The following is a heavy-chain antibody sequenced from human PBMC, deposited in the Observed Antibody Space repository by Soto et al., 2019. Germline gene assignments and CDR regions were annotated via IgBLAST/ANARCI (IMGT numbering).Heavy chain of an antibody. V-gene: IGHV3-23*01. Sequence: EVQLSESGGDLVQPGGSLRLSCAASGFTFNNYALNWVRQAPGKGLEWVSGINARGDRTYYADSVKGRFTISRDNSKNTLYLQMNSLRAEDTDVYFCAKPHWSGFYVWPYFFDSWGQGTLVTVSS. CDR2: INARGDRT. D-gene: IGHD3-3*01. CDR3: AKPHWSGFYVWPYFFDS. J-gene: IGHJ4*02. CDR1: GFTFNNYA.